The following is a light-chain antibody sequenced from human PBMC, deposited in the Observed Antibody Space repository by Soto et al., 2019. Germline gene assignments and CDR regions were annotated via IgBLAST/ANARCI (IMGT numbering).Light chain of an antibody. V-gene: IGKV1-9*01. CDR3: QQLNSFPFT. CDR2: AAS. J-gene: IGKJ3*01. Sequence: DIPLTQSPSLLSASVGDRVTITCRASQGISISLAWYQQKPGKAPKLLIYAASTLQSFVPSRFSGSGSGTDFTLTIDSLQPEDFATYYCQQLNSFPFTFGPGTIVDV. CDR1: QGISIS.